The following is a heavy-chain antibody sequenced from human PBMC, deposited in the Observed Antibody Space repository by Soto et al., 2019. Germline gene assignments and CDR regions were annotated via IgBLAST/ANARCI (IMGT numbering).Heavy chain of an antibody. J-gene: IGHJ6*02. CDR1: GCTFSSYA. CDR3: AKSQGSSTSMEIYYGYYCGIDV. V-gene: IGHV1-69*01. D-gene: IGHD2-2*01. CDR2: IIPISGTA. Sequence: QVQLVQSGAELKKPGSSVKVSCTASGCTFSSYAISWVRQAPGQGLEWMGGIIPISGTANYAQKFQGRVTITADESTNTAYMELSSLKSEDTAVYYCAKSQGSSTSMEIYYGYYCGIDVWGHGSTVTVSS.